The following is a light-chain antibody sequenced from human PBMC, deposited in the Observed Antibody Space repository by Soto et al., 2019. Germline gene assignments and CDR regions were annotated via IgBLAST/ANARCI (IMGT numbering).Light chain of an antibody. Sequence: QSVLTQPASVSGSPGQSITISCTGTTSDVGNYNYVSWYQQHPGEAPKLIIYEVSNRPSGVSDRFSGSKSGNMASLTISGLQAEDEADYFCSSYTTSSSLDYVFGYGTKVTV. V-gene: IGLV2-14*01. CDR2: EVS. CDR1: TSDVGNYNY. CDR3: SSYTTSSSLDYV. J-gene: IGLJ1*01.